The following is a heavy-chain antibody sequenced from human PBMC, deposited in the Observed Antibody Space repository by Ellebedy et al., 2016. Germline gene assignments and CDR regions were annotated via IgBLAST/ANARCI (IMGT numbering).Heavy chain of an antibody. Sequence: ASVKVSCRVSGYTLTELSMHWVRQAPGKGLEWMGGFDPEDGETIYAQKFQGRVTMTEDTSTDTAYMELSSLRSEDTAVYYCATSGGPEVTTIDYFDYWGQGTLVTVSS. CDR2: FDPEDGET. J-gene: IGHJ4*02. CDR1: GYTLTELS. CDR3: ATSGGPEVTTIDYFDY. D-gene: IGHD4-17*01. V-gene: IGHV1-24*01.